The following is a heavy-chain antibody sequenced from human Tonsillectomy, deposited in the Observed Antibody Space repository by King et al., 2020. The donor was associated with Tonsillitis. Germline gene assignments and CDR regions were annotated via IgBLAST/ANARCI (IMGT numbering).Heavy chain of an antibody. D-gene: IGHD2-8*01. V-gene: IGHV3-15*01. Sequence: VQLVESGGGLVKPGGSLRLSCAASGFTFSNTWMSWVRQAPGKGLEWVGRIKSKTDGATTDYAAPVKGRFTILRDDSKNTLYLQMNSLKTEDTAVYYCTTPQNNGFDYWGQGTLVTVSS. J-gene: IGHJ4*02. CDR1: GFTFSNTW. CDR3: TTPQNNGFDY. CDR2: IKSKTDGATT.